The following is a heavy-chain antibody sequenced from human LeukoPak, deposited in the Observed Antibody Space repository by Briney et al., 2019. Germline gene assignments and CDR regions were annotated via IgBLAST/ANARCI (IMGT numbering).Heavy chain of an antibody. D-gene: IGHD6-13*01. V-gene: IGHV3-9*01. J-gene: IGHJ4*02. CDR2: ISWNSGSI. CDR3: AKDIYSSSWYYFDY. CDR1: GFTFDDYA. Sequence: GGSLRLSCAASGFTFDDYAMHWVRQAPGKGLEWVSGISWNSGSIGYADSVKGRFTISRDNAKNSLYLQMNSLRAEDTALYYCAKDIYSSSWYYFDYWGQGTLVTVSS.